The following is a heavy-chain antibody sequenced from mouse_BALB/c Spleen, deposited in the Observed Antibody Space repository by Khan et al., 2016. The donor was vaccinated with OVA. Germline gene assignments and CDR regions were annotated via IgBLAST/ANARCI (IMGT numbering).Heavy chain of an antibody. D-gene: IGHD3-1*01. V-gene: IGHV1-4*01. CDR1: GYTFTSYT. CDR3: ARKSTRASY. J-gene: IGHJ2*01. CDR2: INPSSGYT. Sequence: QVQLQQPGAELVKPGASVKMSCKASGYTFTSYTMHWVKQRPGQGLEWIGYINPSSGYTKYNQKFKDKATLTADKSSSTAYMQLSSLTSEDSAVDYCARKSTRASYWGQGTTLTVSS.